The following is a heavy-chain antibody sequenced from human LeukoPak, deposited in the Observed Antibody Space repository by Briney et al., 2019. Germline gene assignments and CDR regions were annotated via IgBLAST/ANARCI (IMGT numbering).Heavy chain of an antibody. J-gene: IGHJ6*02. V-gene: IGHV4-30-4*01. Sequence: SQTLSLTCTVSGGSISSGDYYWSWNRQPPGKGLEWIGYINYSGSTYYNPSLKSRVTTSVDTSKNQFSLKLSSVTAADTAVYYCARDSSRAVVVPAATEGIYYYGMDVWGQGTTVTVSS. CDR2: INYSGST. CDR3: ARDSSRAVVVPAATEGIYYYGMDV. D-gene: IGHD2-2*01. CDR1: GGSISSGDYY.